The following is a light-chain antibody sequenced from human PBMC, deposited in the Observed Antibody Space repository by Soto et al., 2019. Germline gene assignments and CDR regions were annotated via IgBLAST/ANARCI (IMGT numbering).Light chain of an antibody. CDR3: QQSGATPPWT. CDR1: QSIRIY. Sequence: DIQMTQSPSSLSASVGDRVTPPCRASQSIRIYLNWYQKKPGKAPELLXCAASSLQSGVPSRFSGSGSGTDLALTISSLQTEDFANYYCQQSGATPPWTFGQGTKVYIK. CDR2: AAS. J-gene: IGKJ1*01. V-gene: IGKV1-39*01.